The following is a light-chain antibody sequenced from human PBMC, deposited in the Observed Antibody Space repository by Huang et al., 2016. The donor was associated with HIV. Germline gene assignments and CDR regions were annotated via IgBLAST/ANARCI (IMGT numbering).Light chain of an antibody. J-gene: IGKJ1*01. CDR3: QQRSDRTPWT. V-gene: IGKV3-11*01. CDR2: DAS. CDR1: QTVSTS. Sequence: EVVLTQSPATLSLSPGERATLSCRASQTVSTSLAWFQQRPGQAPRLLIYDASNRVTGIPARCSGSGSGTDYTLTISSMEPEDFATYYCQQRSDRTPWTFGQGTKVEFK.